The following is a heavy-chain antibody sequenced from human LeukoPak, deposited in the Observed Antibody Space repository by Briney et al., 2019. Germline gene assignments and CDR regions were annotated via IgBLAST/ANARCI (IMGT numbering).Heavy chain of an antibody. Sequence: ASVKVSCKASGGTFSSYAISWVRQAPGQGLEWMGWISAYNGNTNYAQKLQGRVTMTTDTSTSTAYMELRSLRSDDTAVYYCARLYGSGSYPVDVWGKGTTVTISS. D-gene: IGHD3-10*01. J-gene: IGHJ6*04. CDR2: ISAYNGNT. CDR1: GGTFSSYA. V-gene: IGHV1-18*01. CDR3: ARLYGSGSYPVDV.